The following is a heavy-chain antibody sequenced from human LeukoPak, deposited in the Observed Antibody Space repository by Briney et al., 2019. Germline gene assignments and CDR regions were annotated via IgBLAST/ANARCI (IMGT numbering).Heavy chain of an antibody. J-gene: IGHJ3*02. CDR2: IIPIFGTA. V-gene: IGHV1-69*05. CDR3: ASRPYYYDSSGLDPADAFDI. D-gene: IGHD3-22*01. CDR1: GGTFSSYA. Sequence: SVKVSCKASGGTFSSYAISWVRQAPGQGLEWMGRIIPIFGTANYAQKFQGRVTITTDESTSTAYMELSSLRSEDTAVYYCASRPYYYDSSGLDPADAFDIWGQGTMVTVSS.